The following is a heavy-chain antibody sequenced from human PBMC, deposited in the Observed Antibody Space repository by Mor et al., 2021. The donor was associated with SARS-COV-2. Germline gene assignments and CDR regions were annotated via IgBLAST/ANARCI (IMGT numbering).Heavy chain of an antibody. D-gene: IGHD2-15*01. Sequence: VRQAPAKGLEWLTVTSYDGNNHFDADSVKGRFTISRDNSKNTLYLQMNRLRNDDPAVYYCARVKDDSSFYSASWFFDLWGRGTLVTVSA. CDR3: ARVKDDSSFYSASWFFDL. CDR2: TSYDGNNH. J-gene: IGHJ2*01. V-gene: IGHV3-30-3*01.